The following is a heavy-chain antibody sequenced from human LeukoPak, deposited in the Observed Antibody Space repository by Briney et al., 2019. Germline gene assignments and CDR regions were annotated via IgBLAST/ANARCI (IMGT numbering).Heavy chain of an antibody. V-gene: IGHV1-2*02. CDR1: GYTFTGYY. CDR3: ARDRIYGDDGVCDY. CDR2: INPNSGGT. D-gene: IGHD4/OR15-4a*01. J-gene: IGHJ4*02. Sequence: ASVKVSCKASGYTFTGYYMHWVRQAPGQGLEWMGWINPNSGGTNYAQKFQGRVTMTRNTSISTAYMELSRLRSDDTAVYYCARDRIYGDDGVCDYWGQGTLVTVSS.